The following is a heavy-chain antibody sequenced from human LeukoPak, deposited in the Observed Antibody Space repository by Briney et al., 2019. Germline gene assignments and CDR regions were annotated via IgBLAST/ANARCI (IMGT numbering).Heavy chain of an antibody. CDR2: IIPIFGIA. Sequence: SVKVSCKAPGGTFSSYAISWVRQAPGQGLEWMGRIIPIFGIADYAQKFQGRVTITADKSTSTAYMELSSLRSEDTAVYYCASGYYYDSSGPVDYWGQGTLVTVSS. J-gene: IGHJ4*02. CDR1: GGTFSSYA. D-gene: IGHD3-22*01. CDR3: ASGYYYDSSGPVDY. V-gene: IGHV1-69*04.